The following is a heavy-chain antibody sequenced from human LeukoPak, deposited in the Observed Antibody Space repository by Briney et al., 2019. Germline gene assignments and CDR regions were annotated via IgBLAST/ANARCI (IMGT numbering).Heavy chain of an antibody. Sequence: SETLSLTCTVSRASISDNYWSWSRQPAGKALEWIGRTYTSGDTNYNPSLKSRASVSVDTSKNQFYLSLRYVTAADTAVYCCTIGGASGSLAHWGPGTLVTVSS. V-gene: IGHV4-4*07. J-gene: IGHJ4*02. CDR2: TYTSGDT. CDR3: TIGGASGSLAH. CDR1: RASISDNY. D-gene: IGHD6-13*01.